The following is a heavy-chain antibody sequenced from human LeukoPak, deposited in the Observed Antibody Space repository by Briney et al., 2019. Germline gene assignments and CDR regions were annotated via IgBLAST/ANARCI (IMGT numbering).Heavy chain of an antibody. CDR2: IIPIFGTA. D-gene: IGHD3-22*01. V-gene: IGHV1-69*05. Sequence: SVKVSCKASGGTFSSYAISWVRQAPGQGLEWMGGIIPIFGTANYAQKLQGRVTMTTDTSTSTAYMELRSLRSDDTAVYYCAREGGYYDSSGYDYWGQGTLVTVSS. J-gene: IGHJ4*02. CDR3: AREGGYYDSSGYDY. CDR1: GGTFSSYA.